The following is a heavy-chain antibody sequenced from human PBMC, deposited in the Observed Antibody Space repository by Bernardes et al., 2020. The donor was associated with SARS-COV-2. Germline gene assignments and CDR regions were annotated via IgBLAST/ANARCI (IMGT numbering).Heavy chain of an antibody. J-gene: IGHJ4*02. CDR3: ARAPITMVRGIELNY. D-gene: IGHD3-10*01. V-gene: IGHV3-64*02. CDR1: GFTFNTYA. Sequence: GGSLRLSCVGSGFTFNTYAMYWVRQAPGKGLEYDSAISYNGGSAYYADSVKGRFTISRDNSQNTLFLQMRSLRVEDMAVYYCARAPITMVRGIELNYWGQGTLVTVSS. CDR2: ISYNGGSA.